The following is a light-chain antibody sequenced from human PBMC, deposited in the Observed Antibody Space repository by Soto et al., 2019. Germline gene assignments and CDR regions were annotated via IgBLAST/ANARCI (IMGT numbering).Light chain of an antibody. CDR2: SNN. J-gene: IGLJ3*02. V-gene: IGLV1-44*01. CDR3: AAWDDSLNGWV. CDR1: SSNIGSNT. Sequence: QSVLTQPPSASGTPGQRVTISCSGSSSNIGSNTVNWYQQFPGTAPKLLIYSNNQRPSGVPDRFSGSKSGTSASLAISGLQYEDEADYYCAAWDDSLNGWVFGGGTQLTVL.